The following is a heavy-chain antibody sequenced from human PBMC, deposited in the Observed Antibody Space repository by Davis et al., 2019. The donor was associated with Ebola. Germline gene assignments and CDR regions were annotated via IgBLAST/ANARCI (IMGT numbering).Heavy chain of an antibody. CDR3: ARERSGSSADVFET. CDR1: GFIVSSTY. CDR2: INSGGGT. D-gene: IGHD3-3*01. Sequence: GESLKISCATSGFIVSSTYMSWVRQTPGKGLEWVSLINSGGGTKYADSVKGRFIISRDNSKNTMYLQMNNLRAEDTAVYYCARERSGSSADVFETWGQGTMVTVSS. J-gene: IGHJ3*02. V-gene: IGHV3-66*01.